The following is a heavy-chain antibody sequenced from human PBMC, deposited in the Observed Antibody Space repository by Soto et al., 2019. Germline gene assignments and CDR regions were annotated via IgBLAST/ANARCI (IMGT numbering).Heavy chain of an antibody. CDR2: ASYDGNDK. J-gene: IGHJ5*02. D-gene: IGHD1-1*01. CDR1: GFTFSTYA. V-gene: IGHV3-30*03. CDR3: ARGVGNNWNYIWFDP. Sequence: QVRVVESGGGVVQPGRSLRLSCAASGFTFSTYAMHWVRQAPGKGLEWVAGASYDGNDKDYADSVKGRFTISSDDSKTTLYRQRSSLRVDDLAVYYCARGVGNNWNYIWFDPWGHGTLVTVAA.